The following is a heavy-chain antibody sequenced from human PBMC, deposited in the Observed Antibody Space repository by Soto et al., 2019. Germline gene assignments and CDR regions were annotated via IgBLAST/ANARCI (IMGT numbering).Heavy chain of an antibody. D-gene: IGHD6-13*01. CDR3: ARDPLYSSSWYGAFDI. J-gene: IGHJ3*02. Sequence: GASVKVSCKASGYTFTNCGISWMRQAPGQGLEWMGWISAYNGNTNYAQKFQGRVTITADKSTSTAYMELSSLRSEDTAVYYCARDPLYSSSWYGAFDIWGQGTMVTVSS. V-gene: IGHV1-18*01. CDR2: ISAYNGNT. CDR1: GYTFTNCG.